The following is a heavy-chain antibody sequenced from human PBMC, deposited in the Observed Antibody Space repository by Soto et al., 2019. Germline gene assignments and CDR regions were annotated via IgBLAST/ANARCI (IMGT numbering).Heavy chain of an antibody. J-gene: IGHJ4*02. D-gene: IGHD3-22*01. CDR1: GGSFSGYY. CDR3: APGYDSSGYYYWNFDY. Sequence: SETLSLTCAVYGGSFSGYYWSWIRQPPGKGLEWIGGINHSGSTNYNPSLKSRVTISVDTSKNQFSLKLSPVTAADTAVYYCAPGYDSSGYYYWNFDYWGQGTLVTVSS. V-gene: IGHV4-34*01. CDR2: INHSGST.